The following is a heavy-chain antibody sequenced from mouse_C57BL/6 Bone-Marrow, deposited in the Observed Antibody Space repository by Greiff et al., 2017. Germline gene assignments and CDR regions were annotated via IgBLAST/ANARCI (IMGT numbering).Heavy chain of an antibody. CDR2: IRSKSNNYAT. J-gene: IGHJ1*03. V-gene: IGHV10-1*01. Sequence: EVQRVESGGGLVQPKGSLKLSCAASGFSFNTYAMNWVRQAPGKGLEWVARIRSKSNNYATYYADSVKDRFTISRDDSESMLYLQMNNLKTEDTAMYYCVRDYYGSSLPYFDVWGTGTTVTVSS. CDR1: GFSFNTYA. CDR3: VRDYYGSSLPYFDV. D-gene: IGHD1-1*01.